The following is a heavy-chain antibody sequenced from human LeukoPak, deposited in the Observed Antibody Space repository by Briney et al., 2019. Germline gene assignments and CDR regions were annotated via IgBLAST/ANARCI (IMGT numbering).Heavy chain of an antibody. CDR3: ARRPVTMVRGGPPDY. CDR1: GFTFSSYG. CDR2: IRYDGSNK. J-gene: IGHJ4*02. D-gene: IGHD3-10*01. Sequence: GGSLRLSCAASGFTFSSYGMHWVRQAPGKGLEWVAVIRYDGSNKYYADSVKGRFTISRDNSKNTLYLQMNGLRAEDTAVYYCARRPVTMVRGGPPDYWGQGTLVTVSS. V-gene: IGHV3-30*02.